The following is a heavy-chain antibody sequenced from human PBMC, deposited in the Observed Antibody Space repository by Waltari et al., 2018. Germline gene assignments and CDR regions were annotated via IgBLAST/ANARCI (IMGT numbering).Heavy chain of an antibody. Sequence: EVQLVESGGGLVQPGGSLRLSCAASGFTFSSYSMNWVRQAPGKGLEWVSYISSSSSTIYYADSVKGRFTISRDNAKNSLYLQRNSLRDEDTAVYYCARASVVVPDYWGQGTLVTVSS. V-gene: IGHV3-48*02. D-gene: IGHD2-21*01. CDR3: ARASVVVPDY. CDR1: GFTFSSYS. CDR2: ISSSSSTI. J-gene: IGHJ4*02.